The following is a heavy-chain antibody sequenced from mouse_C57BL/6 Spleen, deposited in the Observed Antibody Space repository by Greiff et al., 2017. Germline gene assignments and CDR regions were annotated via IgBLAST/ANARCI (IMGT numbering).Heavy chain of an antibody. CDR3: ANGNYYAMDY. Sequence: EVQRVESGGGLVQPGGSLKLSCAASGFTFSDYYMYWVRQTPEKRLEWVAYISNGGGSTYYPDTVKGRFTISRDNAKNTLYLQMSRLKSEDTAMYYCANGNYYAMDYWGQGTSVTVSS. V-gene: IGHV5-12*01. CDR1: GFTFSDYY. CDR2: ISNGGGST. J-gene: IGHJ4*01. D-gene: IGHD2-1*01.